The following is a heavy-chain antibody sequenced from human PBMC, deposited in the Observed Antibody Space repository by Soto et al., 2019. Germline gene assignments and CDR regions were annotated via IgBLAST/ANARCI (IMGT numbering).Heavy chain of an antibody. CDR1: GFSLSTSGVG. J-gene: IGHJ4*02. D-gene: IGHD3-3*01. CDR2: IYWDDDK. Sequence: QITLKESGPTLVKPTQTLTLTCTFSGFSLSTSGVGVGWIRQPPGKALEWLALIYWDDDKRYSPSLKSRLTITKDTSKNQVVLTMTNMDPVDTATYYCAHSYYDFWSGYYTDLYYFDYWGQGTLVTVSS. CDR3: AHSYYDFWSGYYTDLYYFDY. V-gene: IGHV2-5*02.